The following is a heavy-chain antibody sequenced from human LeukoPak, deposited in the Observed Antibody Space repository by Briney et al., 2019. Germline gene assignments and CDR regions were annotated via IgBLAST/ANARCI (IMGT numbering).Heavy chain of an antibody. J-gene: IGHJ3*02. CDR1: GFTFSSYA. CDR3: AGDPWGAAAFDI. D-gene: IGHD3-16*01. V-gene: IGHV3-30-3*01. CDR2: ISYDGSNK. Sequence: GRSLRLSCAASGFTFSSYAMHWVRQAPGKGLEWVAVISYDGSNKYYADSVKGRFTISRDNAKNTLYLQMNSLRAEDTAVYYCAGDPWGAAAFDIWGQGTMVTVSS.